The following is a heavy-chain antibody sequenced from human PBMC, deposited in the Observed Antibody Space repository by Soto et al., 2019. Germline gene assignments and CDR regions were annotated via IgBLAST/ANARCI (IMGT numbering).Heavy chain of an antibody. CDR1: GDTFDSNG. D-gene: IGHD3-16*01. CDR3: ARLLDSWGETHYFDS. J-gene: IGHJ4*02. CDR2: IYPGDSET. V-gene: IGHV5-51*01. Sequence: GESVTIYCQTAGDTFDSNGIVWVLQLPGKGLEWMGIIYPGDSETRYSPSFQGQVTFSVDRSFKTAYLQWRSLQASDTAMYYCARLLDSWGETHYFDSWGQGTAFTVSS.